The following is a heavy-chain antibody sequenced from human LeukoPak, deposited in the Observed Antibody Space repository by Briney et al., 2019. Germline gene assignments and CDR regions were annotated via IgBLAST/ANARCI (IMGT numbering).Heavy chain of an antibody. J-gene: IGHJ4*02. V-gene: IGHV3-11*01. CDR3: ARVQPHYYDSSGYPPDY. Sequence: PGGSLRLSCAASGFTFSDYYMSWIRQAPGKGLEWVSYISSSGSTMYYADSVKGRFTFSRDNAKSSLYLQMNSLRAEDTAVYYCARVQPHYYDSSGYPPDYWGQGTLVTVSS. CDR1: GFTFSDYY. D-gene: IGHD3-22*01. CDR2: ISSSGSTM.